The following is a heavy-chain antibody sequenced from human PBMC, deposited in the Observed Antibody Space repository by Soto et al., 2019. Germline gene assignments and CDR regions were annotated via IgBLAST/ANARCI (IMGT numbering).Heavy chain of an antibody. V-gene: IGHV3-21*01. D-gene: IGHD1-7*01. Sequence: GSLRLSCAASGFTFSSDSMGWVRQAPGKGLEWVSSISSSGSFMNYADSVKGRFTISRDNAKNSLYFQMSSLKDEDTAVYYCARDPPTGTTLDWFDSWGQGTLVTVSS. CDR2: ISSSGSFM. J-gene: IGHJ5*01. CDR3: ARDPPTGTTLDWFDS. CDR1: GFTFSSDS.